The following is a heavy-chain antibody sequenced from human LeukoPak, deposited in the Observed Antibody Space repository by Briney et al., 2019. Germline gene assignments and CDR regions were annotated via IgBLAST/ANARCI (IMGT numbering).Heavy chain of an antibody. Sequence: PSETLSLTCAVYGGSFSDYYWTWIRQPPGKGLEWIGEINHSGSTNYKASLESRVTISQDTSKNQFSPKLNSVTAADTAVYYCARPGSQQLVQGDAFDIWGQGTMVTVSS. V-gene: IGHV4-34*01. CDR3: ARPGSQQLVQGDAFDI. J-gene: IGHJ3*02. D-gene: IGHD6-13*01. CDR2: INHSGST. CDR1: GGSFSDYY.